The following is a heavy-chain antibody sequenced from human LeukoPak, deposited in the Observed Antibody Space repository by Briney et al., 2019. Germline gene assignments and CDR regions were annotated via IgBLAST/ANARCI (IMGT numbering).Heavy chain of an antibody. D-gene: IGHD3-9*01. Sequence: PSETLSLTCTVSGGSISSYYWSWIRQPPGKGLEWIGYIYYSGSTNHNPSLKSRVTISVDTSKNQFSLKLSSVTAADTAVYYCARHSDPYYDILTGYYSGLSVGDWGQGTLVTVSS. J-gene: IGHJ4*02. V-gene: IGHV4-59*08. CDR3: ARHSDPYYDILTGYYSGLSVGD. CDR2: IYYSGST. CDR1: GGSISSYY.